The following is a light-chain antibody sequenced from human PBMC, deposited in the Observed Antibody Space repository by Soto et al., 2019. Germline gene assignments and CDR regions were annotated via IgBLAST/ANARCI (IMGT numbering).Light chain of an antibody. J-gene: IGKJ1*01. CDR2: AAS. CDR3: QQSYSIPLT. Sequence: DIQMTQSPSSLSASVGDRVTITCRASQSISSYLNWYQQKPGQAPKVLISAASSLQSGIPSRFSGSGSGTDFTLTISSLQPEDFATYYCQQSYSIPLTFGQGTKVEIK. V-gene: IGKV1-39*01. CDR1: QSISSY.